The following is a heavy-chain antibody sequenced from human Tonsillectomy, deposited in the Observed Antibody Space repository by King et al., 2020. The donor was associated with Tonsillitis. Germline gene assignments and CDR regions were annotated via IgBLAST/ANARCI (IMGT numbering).Heavy chain of an antibody. D-gene: IGHD3-22*01. CDR1: GFTFSSYG. CDR3: AKDLGSSGSPPFYYYGMDV. J-gene: IGHJ6*02. Sequence: VQLVESGGGVVQPGRSLRLSCAASGFTFSSYGMHWVRQAPGKGLEWVAVISYDVSNKYYADSVKGRFTISRDDSKNTPYLQMNSLRAEDTAVYYCAKDLGSSGSPPFYYYGMDVWGQGTTVTVSS. V-gene: IGHV3-30*18. CDR2: ISYDVSNK.